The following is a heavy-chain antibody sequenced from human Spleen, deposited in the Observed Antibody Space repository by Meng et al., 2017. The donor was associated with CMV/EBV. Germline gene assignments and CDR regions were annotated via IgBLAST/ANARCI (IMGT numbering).Heavy chain of an antibody. J-gene: IGHJ1*01. Sequence: QVQLVQSGSELKKSGASVKVSCKASGYTFTSYGISWLRQAPGQGLEWMGWISAYNGNTIYAQKLQGRVTMTTDASTNTAYLELRSLRSDDTAVYYCARDQQLIPAEYFQHWGPGTLVTVSS. CDR2: ISAYNGNT. CDR3: ARDQQLIPAEYFQH. CDR1: GYTFTSYG. V-gene: IGHV1-18*01. D-gene: IGHD6-13*01.